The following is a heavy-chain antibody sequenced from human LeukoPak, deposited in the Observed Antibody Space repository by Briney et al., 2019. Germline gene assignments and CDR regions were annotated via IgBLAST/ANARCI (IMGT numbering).Heavy chain of an antibody. D-gene: IGHD3-3*01. CDR3: ASLYDFWSGPPEDYYYMDV. CDR1: GFTFSSYA. Sequence: GGSLRLSCAASGFTFSSYAMHWVRQAPGKGLEWVAVISYDGSNKYYADSVKGRFTISRDNSKNSLYLQMNSLRAEDTAVYYCASLYDFWSGPPEDYYYMDVWGKGTTVTVSS. J-gene: IGHJ6*03. V-gene: IGHV3-30*04. CDR2: ISYDGSNK.